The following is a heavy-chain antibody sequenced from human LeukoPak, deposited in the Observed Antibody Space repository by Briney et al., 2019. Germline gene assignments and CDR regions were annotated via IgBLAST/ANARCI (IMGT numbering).Heavy chain of an antibody. D-gene: IGHD3-9*01. CDR2: IYYSGST. CDR3: TKDRDHDDIWTGLLPPAFDI. CDR1: GGSISSYY. Sequence: PSETLSLTCTVSGGSISSYYWSWVRQPPGKGLEWIWYIYYSGSTNYNSSLKSRVTISVDTSTNQFSLKLSSVTAADTAVYHCTKDRDHDDIWTGLLPPAFDISSQGTMVTVSS. V-gene: IGHV4-59*01. J-gene: IGHJ3*02.